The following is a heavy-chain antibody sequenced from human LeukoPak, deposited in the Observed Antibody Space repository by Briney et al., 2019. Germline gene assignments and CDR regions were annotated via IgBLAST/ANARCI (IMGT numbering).Heavy chain of an antibody. CDR1: GGSISSSSYY. J-gene: IGHJ4*02. Sequence: SETLSLTCTVSGGSISSSSYYWGWIRQPPGKGLEWIGSIYYSGSTYYNPSLKRRVTMSVDTTKNQFSLKLSSVTAADTAVYYCARDSLWFGELFPFDYWGQGTLVTVSS. D-gene: IGHD3-10*01. CDR2: IYYSGST. V-gene: IGHV4-39*07. CDR3: ARDSLWFGELFPFDY.